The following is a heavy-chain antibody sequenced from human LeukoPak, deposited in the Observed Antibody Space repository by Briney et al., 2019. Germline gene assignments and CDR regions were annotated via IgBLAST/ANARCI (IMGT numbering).Heavy chain of an antibody. J-gene: IGHJ4*02. V-gene: IGHV3-7*01. Sequence: PGGSLRLSCVASGFSLSNYWMSWFRQAPGKGLEWVGNIKTDGGEKYYVDSVRGRFTISRDNAKTSLYLQMNSLRAEDTAVYYCARDYVWGSPESDYWGQGTLVTVSS. D-gene: IGHD7-27*01. CDR3: ARDYVWGSPESDY. CDR2: IKTDGGEK. CDR1: GFSLSNYW.